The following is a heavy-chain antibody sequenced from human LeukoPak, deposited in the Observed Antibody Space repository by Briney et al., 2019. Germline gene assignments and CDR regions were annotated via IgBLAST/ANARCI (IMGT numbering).Heavy chain of an antibody. Sequence: GGSLRLSCAASGFTFSSYSMNWVRQAPGKGLEWVSYISSSSSTIYYADSVKGRFTISRDNAKNSLYLQMNSLRAEDTAVYYCARGDSAARRAPFDYWGQGTLVTVSS. D-gene: IGHD2-2*01. J-gene: IGHJ4*02. V-gene: IGHV3-48*04. CDR1: GFTFSSYS. CDR3: ARGDSAARRAPFDY. CDR2: ISSSSSTI.